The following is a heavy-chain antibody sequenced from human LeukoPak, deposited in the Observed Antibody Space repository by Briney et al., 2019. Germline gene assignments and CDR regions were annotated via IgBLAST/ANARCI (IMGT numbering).Heavy chain of an antibody. CDR2: INPNSGGT. V-gene: IGHV1-2*02. J-gene: IGHJ4*02. D-gene: IGHD6-13*01. Sequence: ASVEVSCKASGYTFTGYYMHWVRQAPGQGLEWMGWINPNSGGTNYAQKFQGRVTMTRDTSISTAYMELSRLRSDDTAVYYCARVVKSPGYSSSWYSYWGQGTLVTVSS. CDR3: ARVVKSPGYSSSWYSY. CDR1: GYTFTGYY.